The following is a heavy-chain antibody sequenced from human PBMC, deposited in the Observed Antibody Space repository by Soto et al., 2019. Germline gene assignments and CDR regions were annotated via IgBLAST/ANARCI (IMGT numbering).Heavy chain of an antibody. CDR2: IGTAGDT. CDR1: GFTFSSYD. CDR3: ARDGGAEVGGMDV. J-gene: IGHJ6*02. Sequence: EVQLVESGGGLVQPGGSLRLSCAASGFTFSSYDMHWVRQATGKGLEWVSAIGTAGDTYYPGSVKGRFTISRENAKNSLYLQMNSLRAGDTAVYYCARDGGAEVGGMDVWGQGTTVTVSS. V-gene: IGHV3-13*01. D-gene: IGHD2-15*01.